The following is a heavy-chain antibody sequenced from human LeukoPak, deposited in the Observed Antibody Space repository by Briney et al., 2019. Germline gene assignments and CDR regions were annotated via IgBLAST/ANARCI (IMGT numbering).Heavy chain of an antibody. CDR2: ISSSGSTI. CDR1: GFTFSSYE. CDR3: ARQSPGDYYDSSDAFDI. D-gene: IGHD3-22*01. V-gene: IGHV3-48*03. Sequence: GGSLRLSCAASGFTFSSYEMNWVRQAPGKGLEWVSYISSSGSTIYYADSVKGRFTISRDNAKNSLYLQMNSLRAEDTAAYYCARQSPGDYYDSSDAFDIWGQGTMVTVSS. J-gene: IGHJ3*02.